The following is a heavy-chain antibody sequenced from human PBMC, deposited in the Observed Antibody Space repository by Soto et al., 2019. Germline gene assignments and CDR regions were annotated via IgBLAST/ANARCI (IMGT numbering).Heavy chain of an antibody. CDR1: GFTFSTYA. J-gene: IGHJ1*01. CDR2: MSYGGGNK. CDR3: ANALNSSPFH. D-gene: IGHD4-4*01. V-gene: IGHV3-30*18. Sequence: QVQLVESGGGMVQPGKSLRLSCSASGFTFSTYAMHWIRQAPGKGLEWVALMSYGGGNKYYAESVRGRFIISRDNSKSTLYLQLNSLRPADTAVYYCANALNSSPFHWGQGTLVTVSS.